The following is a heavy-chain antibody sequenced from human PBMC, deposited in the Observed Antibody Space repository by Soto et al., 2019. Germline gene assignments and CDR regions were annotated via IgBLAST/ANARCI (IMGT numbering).Heavy chain of an antibody. D-gene: IGHD2-21*02. CDR3: ARSRVTHDAFDI. J-gene: IGHJ3*02. CDR2: IYGGGTAGDT. Sequence: GGSLRLSCSASGFIFSTYTMNWIRQAPGKGLEWVSGIYGGGTAGDTYYPGSVKGRFTISRENAKNSLYLQMNSLRAGDTAVYYCARSRVTHDAFDIWGQGTMVTVSS. V-gene: IGHV3-13*01. CDR1: GFIFSTYT.